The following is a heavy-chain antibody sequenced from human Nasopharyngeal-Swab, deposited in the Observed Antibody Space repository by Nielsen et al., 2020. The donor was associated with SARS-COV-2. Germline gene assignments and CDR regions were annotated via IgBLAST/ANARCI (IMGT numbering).Heavy chain of an antibody. Sequence: SETLSLTCSVSGGSISTNNWWTWVRQPPGKGLEWIGEIYHSGSTNYNPSLKSRVTISVDTSKNQFSLKLSSVTAADTAVYYCARDSIVTAMAFDIWGQGTMVTVSS. D-gene: IGHD6-25*01. CDR3: ARDSIVTAMAFDI. J-gene: IGHJ3*02. V-gene: IGHV4-4*02. CDR1: GGSISTNNW. CDR2: IYHSGST.